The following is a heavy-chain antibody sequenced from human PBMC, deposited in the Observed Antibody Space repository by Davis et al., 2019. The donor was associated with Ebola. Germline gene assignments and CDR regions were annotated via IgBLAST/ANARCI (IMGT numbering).Heavy chain of an antibody. V-gene: IGHV3-33*01. CDR3: AIPDCSGADCYSVYIKN. CDR2: IWYDGSNK. D-gene: IGHD2-15*01. J-gene: IGHJ4*02. Sequence: GESLKISCAASGFTFSSYGMHWVRQAPGKGLEWVAVIWYDGSNKYYADSVKGRFTISRDNAKNSLYLQLNILRDEETAVYYCAIPDCSGADCYSVYIKNWGQGTLVTVSS. CDR1: GFTFSSYG.